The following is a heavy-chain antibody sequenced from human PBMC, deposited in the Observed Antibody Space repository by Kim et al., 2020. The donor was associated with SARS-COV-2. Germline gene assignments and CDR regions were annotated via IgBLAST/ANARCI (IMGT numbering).Heavy chain of an antibody. CDR3: AKDTTITIFGVVTHDAFDI. V-gene: IGHV3-30*18. Sequence: GGSLRLSCAASGFTFSSYGMHWVRQAPGKGLEWVAVISYDGSNKYYADSVKGRFTISRDNSKNTLYLQMNSLRAEDTAVYYCAKDTTITIFGVVTHDAFDIWGQGTMVTVSS. CDR1: GFTFSSYG. J-gene: IGHJ3*02. CDR2: ISYDGSNK. D-gene: IGHD3-3*01.